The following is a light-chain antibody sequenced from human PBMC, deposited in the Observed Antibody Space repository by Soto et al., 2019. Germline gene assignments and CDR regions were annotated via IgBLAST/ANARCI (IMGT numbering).Light chain of an antibody. J-gene: IGKJ3*01. CDR2: DAS. CDR3: QQRSNWPRVT. CDR1: QSVSSY. V-gene: IGKV3-11*01. Sequence: EIVLTQSPATLSLSPGERATLSCRASQSVSSYLAWYQQKPGQARRLLIYDASNKATGIPARFSGGGSGTDFTLTISSLEPEDFAVYYCQQRSNWPRVTFGPGTKVDIK.